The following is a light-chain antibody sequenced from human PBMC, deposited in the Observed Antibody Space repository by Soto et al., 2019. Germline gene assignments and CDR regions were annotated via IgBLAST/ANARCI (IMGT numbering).Light chain of an antibody. CDR3: QQYASVIT. Sequence: EIVLTQSPGTLSLSPGERATLSCRASQSVSSSYLAWYQQKPGQDPRLLIYGASSRATGIPDRFSGSGSGTDFTLTISRLEPEEFAVYYCQQYASVITFGQGTRLEIK. CDR2: GAS. J-gene: IGKJ5*01. V-gene: IGKV3-20*01. CDR1: QSVSSSY.